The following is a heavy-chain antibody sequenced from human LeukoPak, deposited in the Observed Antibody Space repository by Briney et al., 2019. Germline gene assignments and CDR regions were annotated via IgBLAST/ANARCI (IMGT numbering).Heavy chain of an antibody. CDR3: ARDVASIAARTRTYNWFDP. CDR2: IIPILGIA. Sequence: SVKVSCKASGGTFSSYAISWVRQAPGRGLEWIGRIIPILGIANYAQKFQGRVTITADKSTSTAYMELSSLRSEDTAVYYCARDVASIAARTRTYNWFDPWGQGTLVTVSS. D-gene: IGHD6-6*01. CDR1: GGTFSSYA. J-gene: IGHJ5*02. V-gene: IGHV1-69*04.